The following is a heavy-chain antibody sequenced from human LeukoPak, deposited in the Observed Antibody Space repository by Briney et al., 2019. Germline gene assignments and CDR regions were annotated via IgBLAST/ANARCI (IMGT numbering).Heavy chain of an antibody. CDR1: GGTFSSYA. J-gene: IGHJ5*02. Sequence: ASVKVSCKASGGTFSSYAISWVRQAPGQGLEWMGRIIPIFGIANYAQKFQGRVTITADKSTSTAYMELSSLRSEDAAVYYCARRAADDYNWFDPWGQGTLVTVSS. CDR2: IIPIFGIA. CDR3: ARRAADDYNWFDP. D-gene: IGHD6-13*01. V-gene: IGHV1-69*04.